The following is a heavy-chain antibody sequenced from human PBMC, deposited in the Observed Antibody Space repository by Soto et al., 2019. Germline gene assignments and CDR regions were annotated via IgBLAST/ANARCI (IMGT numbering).Heavy chain of an antibody. CDR1: GGSFSGNY. Sequence: SETLSLTCAVYGGSFSGNYWSWVRQPPGKGLEWIGEFSDSGSTNYNPSLKSRVTISEDMSKSQFSLKLSSVTAADTAVYYCARGNFYYGMDVWGQGTTVTVS. V-gene: IGHV4-34*01. CDR2: FSDSGST. CDR3: ARGNFYYGMDV. J-gene: IGHJ6*02.